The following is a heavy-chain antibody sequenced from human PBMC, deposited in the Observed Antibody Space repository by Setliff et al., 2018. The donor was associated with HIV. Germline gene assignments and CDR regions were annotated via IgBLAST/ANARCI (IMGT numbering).Heavy chain of an antibody. CDR1: GGSISSYY. Sequence: LSLTCTVSGGSISSYYWSWIRQPPGKGLEWIGYIYYSGSTNYNPSLKSRVTISVDTSKNQFSLQLSSVTAADTAVYYCARGYYNFWSGYVNWFDPWGQGTLVTVSS. J-gene: IGHJ5*02. V-gene: IGHV4-59*01. D-gene: IGHD3-3*01. CDR3: ARGYYNFWSGYVNWFDP. CDR2: IYYSGST.